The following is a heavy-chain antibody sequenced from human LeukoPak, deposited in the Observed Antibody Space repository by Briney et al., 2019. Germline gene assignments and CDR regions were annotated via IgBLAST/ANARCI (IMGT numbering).Heavy chain of an antibody. CDR3: ARTGIAAAWTDY. CDR2: ISYEGGTQ. CDR1: GVTLSPYG. Sequence: PGMSLRLSCAASGVTLSPYGMHWVRQAPGKGLEWVAVISYEGGTQHYADSVKGRFIISRDNPRNTLYLQMNSLRAEDTAVYYCARTGIAAAWTDYWGQGTLVTVSS. D-gene: IGHD6-13*01. J-gene: IGHJ4*02. V-gene: IGHV3-30*03.